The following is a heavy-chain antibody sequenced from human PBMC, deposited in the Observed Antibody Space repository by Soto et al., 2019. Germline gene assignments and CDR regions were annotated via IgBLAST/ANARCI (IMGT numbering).Heavy chain of an antibody. CDR3: ARDRRIAAAADFYFDS. D-gene: IGHD6-13*01. J-gene: IGHJ4*02. CDR1: GFTFSAYS. Sequence: EVQLVESGGGLVQPGGSLRLSCAASGFTFSAYSMNWVRQAPGKGLEWVSYISSRTNTIYYADSVQGRFTNSRDDAKNSLYLQMDSLRAEDTAVYYCARDRRIAAAADFYFDSWGQGTLVTVSS. V-gene: IGHV3-48*01. CDR2: ISSRTNTI.